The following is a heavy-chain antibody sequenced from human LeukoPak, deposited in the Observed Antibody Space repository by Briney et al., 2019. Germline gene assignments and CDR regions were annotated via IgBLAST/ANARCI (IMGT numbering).Heavy chain of an antibody. CDR2: ISAYNGNT. Sequence: ASVKVSCKASGYTFTSYGISWVRQAPGQGLEWMGWISAYNGNTNYAQKLQGRVTMTTDTSTSTAYMELRSLRSDDTAVYYCVREYGDTNYYYYGMDVWGQGTTVTVSS. J-gene: IGHJ6*02. CDR1: GYTFTSYG. V-gene: IGHV1-18*01. D-gene: IGHD4-17*01. CDR3: VREYGDTNYYYYGMDV.